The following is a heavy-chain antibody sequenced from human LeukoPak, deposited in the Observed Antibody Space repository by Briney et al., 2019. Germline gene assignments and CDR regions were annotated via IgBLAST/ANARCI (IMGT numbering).Heavy chain of an antibody. D-gene: IGHD1-14*01. CDR1: GFTFSSYS. CDR3: ARGKGILHDY. CDR2: ISSSSSTI. J-gene: IGHJ4*02. V-gene: IGHV3-48*01. Sequence: GGSPRLSCAASGFTFSSYSMNWVRQAPGKGLEWVSYISSSSSTIYYADSVKGRFTISRDNAKNSLYLQMNSLRAEDTAVYYCARGKGILHDYWGQGTLVTVSS.